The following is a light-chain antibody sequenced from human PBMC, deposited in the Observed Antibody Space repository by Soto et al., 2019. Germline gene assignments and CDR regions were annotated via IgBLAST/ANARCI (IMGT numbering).Light chain of an antibody. CDR3: LKDINYPWT. V-gene: IGKV1-6*01. CDR1: QSITTY. J-gene: IGKJ1*01. CDR2: AES. Sequence: QMTQSPSSLSSSLGDSVTITCRASQSITTYLNWYRQKPGKAPKLLIYAESSLQSGVPQRFSGSGSGTDLNLAISRLQPEDSATYYCLKDINYPWTCGQGTKVDIK.